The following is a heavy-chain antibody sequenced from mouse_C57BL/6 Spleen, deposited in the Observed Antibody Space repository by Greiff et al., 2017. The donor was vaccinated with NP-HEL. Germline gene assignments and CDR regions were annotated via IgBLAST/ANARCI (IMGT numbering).Heavy chain of an antibody. J-gene: IGHJ2*01. CDR2: INPYNGGT. Sequence: EVQLQQSGPVLVKPGASVKMSCKASGYTFTDYYMNWVKQSHGKSLEWIGVINPYNGGTSYNQKFKGKATLTVDKSSSTAYLELNSLTSDDSAVYYWARRRTTAFDYWGQGTTLTVSS. V-gene: IGHV1-19*01. CDR1: GYTFTDYY. D-gene: IGHD1-2*01. CDR3: ARRRTTAFDY.